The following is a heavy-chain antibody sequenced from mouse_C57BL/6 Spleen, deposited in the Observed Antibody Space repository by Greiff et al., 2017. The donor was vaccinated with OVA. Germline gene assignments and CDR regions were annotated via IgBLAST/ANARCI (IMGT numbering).Heavy chain of an antibody. V-gene: IGHV1-81*01. Sequence: VQLQESGAELARPGASVKLSCKASGYTFTSYGISWVKQRTGQGLEWIGEIYPRSGNTYYNEKFKGKATLTADKSSSTAYMELRSLTSEDSAVYFCARMSSGYFDVWGTGTTVTVSS. CDR3: ARMSSGYFDV. D-gene: IGHD1-1*01. CDR2: IYPRSGNT. CDR1: GYTFTSYG. J-gene: IGHJ1*03.